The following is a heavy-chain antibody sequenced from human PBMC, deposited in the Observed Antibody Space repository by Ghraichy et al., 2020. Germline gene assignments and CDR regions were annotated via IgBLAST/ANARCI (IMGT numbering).Heavy chain of an antibody. Sequence: GGSLRLSCAASGFTFSSHAMTWVRHPPGKGLEWVAAIGGSGAQTFYADSVRGRFTISRDNSKDTLYVHMNNLRAEDTAVYYCTSRGISVRDEWGSLDYWGQGTLVTVSS. CDR1: GFTFSSHA. D-gene: IGHD1-26*01. V-gene: IGHV3-23*01. CDR2: IGGSGAQT. J-gene: IGHJ4*02. CDR3: TSRGISVRDEWGSLDY.